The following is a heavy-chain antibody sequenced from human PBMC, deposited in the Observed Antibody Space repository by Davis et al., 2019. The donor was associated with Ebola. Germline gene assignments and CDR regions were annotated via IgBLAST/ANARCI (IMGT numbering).Heavy chain of an antibody. D-gene: IGHD3-10*01. CDR3: ARAMVTMVSFAFDI. V-gene: IGHV4-61*08. Sequence: MPSETLSLTCSVSGGSVSSGDYYWSWIRQPPGKTLEWLGYIFSSRSTNYNPSLRSRVTISVDTSKNQFSLKLNSVTAADTAVYYCARAMVTMVSFAFDIWGQGTVVTVSS. J-gene: IGHJ3*02. CDR1: GGSVSSGDYY. CDR2: IFSSRST.